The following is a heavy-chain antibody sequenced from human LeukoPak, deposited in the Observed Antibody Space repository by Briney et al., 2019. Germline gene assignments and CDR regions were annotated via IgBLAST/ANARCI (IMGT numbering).Heavy chain of an antibody. V-gene: IGHV3-53*01. CDR3: ARGEGLFDY. J-gene: IGHJ4*02. CDR1: GFTVSSNY. Sequence: GGSLRLSCAASGFTVSSNYMSWVRQAPGKGLEWVSVIYSGGRTHYADSVKGRLTISRDNSKNTLYLQMNSLRAEGTAVYHCARGEGLFDYWGQGTLVTVSS. CDR2: IYSGGRT.